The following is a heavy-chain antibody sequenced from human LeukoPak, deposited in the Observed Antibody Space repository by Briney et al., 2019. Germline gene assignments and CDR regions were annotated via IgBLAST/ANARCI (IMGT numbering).Heavy chain of an antibody. CDR1: GFTFSRYW. Sequence: GGSLRLSCAASGFTFSRYWMTWVRQAPGKGLEWVSYISSSGSTIYYADSVKGRFTIPRDNAQNSLYLQMNSLRAEDTAVYYCAELGITMIRGGWGKGTTVTISS. CDR3: AELGITMIRGG. D-gene: IGHD3-10*01. CDR2: ISSSGSTI. V-gene: IGHV3-48*03. J-gene: IGHJ6*04.